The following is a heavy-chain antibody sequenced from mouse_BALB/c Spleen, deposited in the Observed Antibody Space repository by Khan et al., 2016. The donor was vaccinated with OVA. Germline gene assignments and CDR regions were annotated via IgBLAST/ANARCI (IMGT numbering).Heavy chain of an antibody. Sequence: VQLQESGPGLVAPSQSLSITCTVSGFSLTDYAVSWIRQPPGKGMEWLGLIWAGGSKDYNSVLKSRLIISYDNSNSQVFLKENSQQADDKAMYDSTKDPPYYGMDDWGQGTSVTVSS. J-gene: IGHJ4*01. CDR1: GFSLTDYA. CDR2: IWAGGSK. V-gene: IGHV2-6-5*01. CDR3: TKDPPYYGMDD.